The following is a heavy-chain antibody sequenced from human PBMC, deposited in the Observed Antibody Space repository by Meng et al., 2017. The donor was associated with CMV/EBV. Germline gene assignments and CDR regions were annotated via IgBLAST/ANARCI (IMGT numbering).Heavy chain of an antibody. J-gene: IGHJ4*02. V-gene: IGHV4-4*07. CDR1: GGSISSYY. CDR3: ARGPEVDYGDYVGLDY. CDR2: IYTSGST. Sequence: QGTLQASCRGLVKPAETLSLTCTVSGGSISSYYGSWIRQPARQGLEWIGRIYTSGSTNYNPSLKSRVTMSVDTSKNQFSLKLSSVTAADTAVYYCARGPEVDYGDYVGLDYWGQGTLVTVSS. D-gene: IGHD4-17*01.